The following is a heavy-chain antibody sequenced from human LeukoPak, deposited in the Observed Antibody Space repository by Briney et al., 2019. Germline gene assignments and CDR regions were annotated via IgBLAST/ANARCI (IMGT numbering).Heavy chain of an antibody. CDR1: GFTVSSNY. V-gene: IGHV3-66*01. CDR2: IYSGGST. Sequence: GGSLRLSCAASGFTVSSNYMSWVRQAPGKGLEWVSVIYSGGSTYYADSVEGRFTISRDNSKNTLYLQMNSLRAEDTAVYYCARDLESPYSSSSDYYGMDVWGQGTTVTVSS. CDR3: ARDLESPYSSSSDYYGMDV. D-gene: IGHD6-6*01. J-gene: IGHJ6*02.